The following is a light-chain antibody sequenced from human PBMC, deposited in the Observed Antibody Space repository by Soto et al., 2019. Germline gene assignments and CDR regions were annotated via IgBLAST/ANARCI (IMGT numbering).Light chain of an antibody. CDR2: GAS. Sequence: EIVLTQSPGTLSLSPGERATLSCRASQSVSSSYFAWYQQKPGQAPRLLIYGASSRATGIPDRFSGSGSGTDFTLTIDRLEPEDFAVYHCQHYGTTPLTFGGGTRLEIK. J-gene: IGKJ5*01. V-gene: IGKV3-20*01. CDR3: QHYGTTPLT. CDR1: QSVSSSY.